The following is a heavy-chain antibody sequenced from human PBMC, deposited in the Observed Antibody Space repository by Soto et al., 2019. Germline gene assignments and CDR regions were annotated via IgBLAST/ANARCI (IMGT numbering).Heavy chain of an antibody. D-gene: IGHD6-13*01. J-gene: IGHJ4*02. Sequence: QITLKESGPTLVKPTQTLTLTCTFSGFSLSTSEVGVGWIRQPPGKALEWLAVIYWDDDKRYTPSLESRITITKDTSKNPVVLTMTNMDPVDTATYFCAHTLASAGLRILDYWGQGILVTVSS. CDR3: AHTLASAGLRILDY. CDR1: GFSLSTSEVG. V-gene: IGHV2-5*02. CDR2: IYWDDDK.